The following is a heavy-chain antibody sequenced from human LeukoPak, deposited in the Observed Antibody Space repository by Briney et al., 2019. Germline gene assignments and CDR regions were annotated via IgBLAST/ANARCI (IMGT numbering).Heavy chain of an antibody. CDR3: PRWPPAIFGVENWFDP. D-gene: IGHD3-3*01. Sequence: SETLSLTCAVYGGSFSDYYWSWIRQPPGKGLEWIGEINHSGSTNYNPSLKSRVTISVDTSKNQFSLKLSSVTAADTAVYYCPRWPPAIFGVENWFDPWGQGTLGTVFS. V-gene: IGHV4-34*01. J-gene: IGHJ5*02. CDR2: INHSGST. CDR1: GGSFSDYY.